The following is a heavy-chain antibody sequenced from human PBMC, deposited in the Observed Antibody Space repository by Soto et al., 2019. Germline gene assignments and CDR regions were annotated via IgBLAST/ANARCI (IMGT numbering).Heavy chain of an antibody. CDR2: TNSDGSDT. J-gene: IGHJ4*02. CDR1: GFTFSSYA. V-gene: IGHV3-74*01. CDR3: ARDRGWSLFDY. Sequence: GSLRLSCAASGFTFSSYAMHWVRQAPGKGLVWVSRTNSDGSDTSYADSVKGRFTISRDNAKNTLYLQMNSLRAEDTAVYYCARDRGWSLFDYWGQGTLVTVSS. D-gene: IGHD6-19*01.